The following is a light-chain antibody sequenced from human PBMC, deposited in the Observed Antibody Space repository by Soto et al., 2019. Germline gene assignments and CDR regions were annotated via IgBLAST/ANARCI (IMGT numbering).Light chain of an antibody. CDR2: GTY. V-gene: IGKV3-20*01. Sequence: EVVLTQSPGTLSLSPGEGATLSCRASQSVSSTFLAWYQQKPGQAPRLLIYGTYSRATGIPERFSGSGSGTAFTHPSSSLEPEEFAVYYGQHYHDSPATWTFGQGTRVYIK. CDR1: QSVSSTF. J-gene: IGKJ1*01. CDR3: QHYHDSPATWT.